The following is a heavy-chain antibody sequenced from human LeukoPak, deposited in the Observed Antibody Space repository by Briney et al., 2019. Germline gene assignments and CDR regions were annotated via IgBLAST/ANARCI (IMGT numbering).Heavy chain of an antibody. J-gene: IGHJ3*02. D-gene: IGHD6-19*01. CDR3: ARGLQENLAWLTAFSAFDI. CDR2: FDPEDGET. CDR1: GYTLTELS. Sequence: GASVKVSCKVSGYTLTELSMHWVRQAPGKGLEWMGGFDPEDGETIYAQKFQGRVTMTEDTSTDTAYMELRSLRPDDTAVYYCARGLQENLAWLTAFSAFDIWGQGTMVTVSS. V-gene: IGHV1-24*01.